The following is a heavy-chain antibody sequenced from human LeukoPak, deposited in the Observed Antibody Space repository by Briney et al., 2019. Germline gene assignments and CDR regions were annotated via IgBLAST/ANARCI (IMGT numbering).Heavy chain of an antibody. Sequence: SETLSLTCTVSGGSISNYYYWSWIRQPPGKGLEWIGYIYYSGSTNYNPSLKSRVTISVDTSKNQFSLRLSSVTAADTAMYYCARVKSRLSWFDPWGQGTLVTVSS. V-gene: IGHV4-59*01. CDR3: ARVKSRLSWFDP. J-gene: IGHJ5*02. CDR1: GGSISNYYY. CDR2: IYYSGST.